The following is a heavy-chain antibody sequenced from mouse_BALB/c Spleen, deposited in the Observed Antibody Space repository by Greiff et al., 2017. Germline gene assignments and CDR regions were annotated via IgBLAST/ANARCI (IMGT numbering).Heavy chain of an antibody. D-gene: IGHD3-2*01. CDR1: GYTFTSYW. J-gene: IGHJ3*01. Sequence: EVQLQQSGTVLARPGASVKMSCKASGYTFTSYWMHWVKQRPGQGLEWIGAIYPGNSDTSYNQKFKGKAKLTAVTSTSTAYMELSSLTNEDSAVYYCTLRQLGSAWFAYWGQGTLVTVSA. V-gene: IGHV1-5*01. CDR2: IYPGNSDT. CDR3: TLRQLGSAWFAY.